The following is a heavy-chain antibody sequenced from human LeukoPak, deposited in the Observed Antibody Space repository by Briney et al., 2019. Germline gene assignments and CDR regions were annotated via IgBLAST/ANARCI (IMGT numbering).Heavy chain of an antibody. CDR3: ARQSGGGYNSGVFDI. D-gene: IGHD5-24*01. J-gene: IGHJ3*02. V-gene: IGHV4-59*08. CDR2: IHHSGST. Sequence: SESLSLTCTVSGDSISSYYWSWIRQPPGKRLEWIGYIHHSGSTKYNASLKSRVAISLDTSKNQFSLKLSSVTAADTAVYSCARQSGGGYNSGVFDIWGQGTMVTVSS. CDR1: GDSISSYY.